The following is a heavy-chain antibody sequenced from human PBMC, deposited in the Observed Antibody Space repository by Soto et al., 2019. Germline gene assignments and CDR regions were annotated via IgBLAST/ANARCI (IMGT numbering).Heavy chain of an antibody. Sequence: GGSLRLSCAASGFTFSSYGMHWVRQAPGKGLEWVAVIWYDGSNKYYADSVKGRFTISRDNSKNTLYLQMNSLRAEDTAVYYCARDQRIAAAPSLVGYYYYGMDVWGQGTTVTVSS. CDR1: GFTFSSYG. D-gene: IGHD6-13*01. V-gene: IGHV3-33*01. J-gene: IGHJ6*02. CDR3: ARDQRIAAAPSLVGYYYYGMDV. CDR2: IWYDGSNK.